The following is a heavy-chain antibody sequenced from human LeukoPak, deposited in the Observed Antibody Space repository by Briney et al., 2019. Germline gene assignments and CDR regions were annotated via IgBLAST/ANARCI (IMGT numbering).Heavy chain of an antibody. CDR1: GFTFSSYG. CDR2: ITRSSSYL. D-gene: IGHD4-23*01. Sequence: GGSLRLSCATSGFTFSSYGMHWVRQAPGKGPEWVSSITRSSSYLYYAVSVKGRFTISRDNAKNSLYLQMNSLRAEDTAVYYCAREGGFGGIPGYYYGLDVWGQGTTVTVSS. CDR3: AREGGFGGIPGYYYGLDV. J-gene: IGHJ6*02. V-gene: IGHV3-21*01.